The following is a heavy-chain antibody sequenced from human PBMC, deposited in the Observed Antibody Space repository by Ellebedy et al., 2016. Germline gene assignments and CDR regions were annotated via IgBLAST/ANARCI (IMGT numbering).Heavy chain of an antibody. Sequence: GGSLRLSCAASGFTFSTYAMSWVRQAPGKGLQWVSTISGSGGSTYSADSVRGRFTISRDNSKNTLFLQMNSLRAEDTAVYYCAKVGWADYWGQGTLVTVSS. CDR1: GFTFSTYA. V-gene: IGHV3-23*01. CDR2: ISGSGGST. CDR3: AKVGWADY. J-gene: IGHJ4*02. D-gene: IGHD1-26*01.